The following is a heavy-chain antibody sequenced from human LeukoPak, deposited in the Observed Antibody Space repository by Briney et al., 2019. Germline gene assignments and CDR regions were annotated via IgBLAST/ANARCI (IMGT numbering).Heavy chain of an antibody. CDR2: ISSSSSYI. V-gene: IGHV3-21*01. CDR3: ARDQKLDY. Sequence: AGGSLRLSCAASGFTFSSYAMSWVRQAPGKGLEWVSAISSSSSYIYYADLVKGRFTISRDNAKNSLYLQMNSLRAEDTAVYYCARDQKLDYWGQGTLVTVSS. J-gene: IGHJ4*02. CDR1: GFTFSSYA.